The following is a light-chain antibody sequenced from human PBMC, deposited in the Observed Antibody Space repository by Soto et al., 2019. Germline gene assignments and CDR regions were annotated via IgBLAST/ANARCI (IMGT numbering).Light chain of an antibody. CDR3: QQRSNWPPTWT. Sequence: EIVLTQSPATQSLSPGERATLSCRASQSVGSYLAWYQHKPGQPPRLLIYDASNRATGIPARFSGSGSGTDFTLTISSLEPEDFAVYYCQQRSNWPPTWTFGQGTKVEIK. CDR1: QSVGSY. V-gene: IGKV3-11*01. CDR2: DAS. J-gene: IGKJ1*01.